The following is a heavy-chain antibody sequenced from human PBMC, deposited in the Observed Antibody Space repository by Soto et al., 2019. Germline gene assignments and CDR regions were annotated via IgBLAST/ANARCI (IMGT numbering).Heavy chain of an antibody. CDR2: IYPGDSDT. CDR1: GYSFPSYW. J-gene: IGHJ4*02. Sequence: PGGSLKTSCKGSGYSFPSYWLGWVRPMPGKGLGWMGIIYPGDSDTRYSPSFEGQVTISADKTISPAYLQWSSLKASDTAMYYCARQKDSSGYYPTLDYWGQGTLVTVSS. D-gene: IGHD3-22*01. V-gene: IGHV5-51*01. CDR3: ARQKDSSGYYPTLDY.